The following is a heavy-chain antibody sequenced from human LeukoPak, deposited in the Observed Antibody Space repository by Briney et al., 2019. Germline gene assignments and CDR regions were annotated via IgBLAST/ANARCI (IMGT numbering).Heavy chain of an antibody. Sequence: PGGALRLSCAASGFTFSSYDMSWVRQAPGKGLEWVSASGGDGGSTYADSVKGRFTISRDSSKNTLFLQMNSLRVEDTAIYYCAKDSYVSGRPLHTFDVWGQGTMVTVSS. CDR1: GFTFSSYD. D-gene: IGHD3-10*01. V-gene: IGHV3-23*01. CDR2: SGGDGGST. CDR3: AKDSYVSGRPLHTFDV. J-gene: IGHJ3*01.